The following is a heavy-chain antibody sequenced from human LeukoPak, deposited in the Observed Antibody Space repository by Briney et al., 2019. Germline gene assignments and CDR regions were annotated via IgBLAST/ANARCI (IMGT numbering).Heavy chain of an antibody. CDR1: GGTFSSYT. V-gene: IGHV1-69*04. CDR3: AREAPTYYYDSSGYYSVY. Sequence: SVKVSCKASGGTFSSYTISWVRQAPGQGLEWMGRIIPILGIANYAQKFQGRVTITADKSTSTAYMELSSLRSEDTAVYYRAREAPTYYYDSSGYYSVYWGQGTLVTVSS. CDR2: IIPILGIA. J-gene: IGHJ4*02. D-gene: IGHD3-22*01.